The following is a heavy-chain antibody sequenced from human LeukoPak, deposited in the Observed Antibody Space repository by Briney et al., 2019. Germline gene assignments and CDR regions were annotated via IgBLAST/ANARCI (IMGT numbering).Heavy chain of an antibody. CDR2: FDPEDGET. CDR3: ATGVVVVPAASQGDYYFDY. Sequence: ASVKVSCKVSGYTLTELSMHWVRQAPGKGLEWMGGFDPEDGETIYAQKFQGRVTMTEDTSTDTAYMELSSLRSEDTAVYYCATGVVVVPAASQGDYYFDYWGQGTLVTVSS. CDR1: GYTLTELS. D-gene: IGHD2-2*01. V-gene: IGHV1-24*01. J-gene: IGHJ4*02.